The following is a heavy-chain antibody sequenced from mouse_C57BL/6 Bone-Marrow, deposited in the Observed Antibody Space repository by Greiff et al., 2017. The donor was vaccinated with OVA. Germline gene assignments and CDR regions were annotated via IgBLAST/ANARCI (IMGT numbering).Heavy chain of an antibody. CDR3: ARPSIVTTSRRFAS. Sequence: EVKLVESGGGLVQPGESLKLSCESNEYEFPSHDMSWVRKTPEKRLELVAAINSDGGSTYYPDTMERRFIISRDNTKKTLYLQMSSLRSEDTALYYCARPSIVTTSRRFASWGQGTLVTVSA. V-gene: IGHV5-2*01. D-gene: IGHD2-5*01. J-gene: IGHJ3*01. CDR1: EYEFPSHD. CDR2: INSDGGST.